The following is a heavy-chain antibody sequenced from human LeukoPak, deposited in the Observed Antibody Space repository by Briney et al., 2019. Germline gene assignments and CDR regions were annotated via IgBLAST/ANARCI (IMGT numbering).Heavy chain of an antibody. V-gene: IGHV3-7*04. CDR3: ARVGGSYDFWSGQRNYYYYYMDV. CDR1: GFTFSSYW. J-gene: IGHJ6*03. Sequence: GGSLRLSCAASGFTFSSYWMSWVRQAPGKGLEWVANIKQDGSKKYYVDSVKGRFTISRDNAKNSLYLQMNSLRAEDTAVYYCARVGGSYDFWSGQRNYYYYYMDVWGKGTTVTVSS. D-gene: IGHD3-3*01. CDR2: IKQDGSKK.